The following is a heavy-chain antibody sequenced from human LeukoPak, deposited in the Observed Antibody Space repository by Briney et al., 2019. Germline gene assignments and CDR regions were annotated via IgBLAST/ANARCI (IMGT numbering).Heavy chain of an antibody. V-gene: IGHV1-2*02. J-gene: IGHJ4*02. D-gene: IGHD4-17*01. Sequence: ASVKVSCKASGYTFTGYYMHWVRQAHGQGLEWMGWINPNSGGTNYAQKFQDRVTMTRDTSISTAYMELSRLRSDDTAMYYCARSPLYGDYDYWGQGTLVTVSS. CDR2: INPNSGGT. CDR1: GYTFTGYY. CDR3: ARSPLYGDYDY.